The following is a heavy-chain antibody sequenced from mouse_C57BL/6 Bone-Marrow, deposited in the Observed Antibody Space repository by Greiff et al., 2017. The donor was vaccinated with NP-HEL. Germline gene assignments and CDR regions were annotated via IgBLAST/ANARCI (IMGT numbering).Heavy chain of an antibody. D-gene: IGHD2-1*01. CDR2: IYPRDGST. J-gene: IGHJ3*01. CDR3: SRVGFYYGIAY. V-gene: IGHV1-85*01. CDR1: GYTFTSYD. Sequence: VQLQQSGPELVKPGASVKLSCKASGYTFTSYDINWVKQRPGQGLAWIGWIYPRDGSTKSNEKFKGKATLTVDKSSSPASMELHSLTSEYSAVYVSSRVGFYYGIAYWGQGTLVTVSA.